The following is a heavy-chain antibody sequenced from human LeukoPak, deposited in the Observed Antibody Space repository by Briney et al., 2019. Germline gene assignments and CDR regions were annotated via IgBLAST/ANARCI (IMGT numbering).Heavy chain of an antibody. CDR2: INHSGST. CDR3: ARVPYYDFWSGFPNFDY. J-gene: IGHJ4*02. V-gene: IGHV4-34*01. D-gene: IGHD3-3*01. Sequence: KPSETLSLTCAVYGGSFSGYYWSWIRQPPGKGLEWIGEINHSGSTNYNPSLKSRVTISVDTSKNQFSLKLSSVTAADTAVCYCARVPYYDFWSGFPNFDYWGQGTLVTVSS. CDR1: GGSFSGYY.